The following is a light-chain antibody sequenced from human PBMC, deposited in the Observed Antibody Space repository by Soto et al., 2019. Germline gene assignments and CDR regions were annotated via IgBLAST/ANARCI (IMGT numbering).Light chain of an antibody. J-gene: IGKJ5*01. CDR3: QQRSNWPPIT. V-gene: IGKV3-11*01. CDR2: DVS. CDR1: QSVSSY. Sequence: EIVLTQSPATLSLSPGERATLTCRASQSVSSYFAWYQHKPGQAPRLLMYDVSNRAAGIPARFSASGSGTDFTLTISSLEPEDFAVYYCQQRSNWPPITFGQGTRLEI.